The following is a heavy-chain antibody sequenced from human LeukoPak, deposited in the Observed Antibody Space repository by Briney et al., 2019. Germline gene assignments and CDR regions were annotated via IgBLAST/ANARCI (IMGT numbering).Heavy chain of an antibody. Sequence: SETLSLTCTVSGASIRSGDYYWSWIRQPPGKGLEWIGYIYDSGSTYYNPSLKSRITISVDTSENRFSLKLSSVTAADTAVYYCARLDGGKGGFDYWGQGTLVTVSS. D-gene: IGHD4-23*01. V-gene: IGHV4-30-4*01. CDR2: IYDSGST. J-gene: IGHJ4*02. CDR1: GASIRSGDYY. CDR3: ARLDGGKGGFDY.